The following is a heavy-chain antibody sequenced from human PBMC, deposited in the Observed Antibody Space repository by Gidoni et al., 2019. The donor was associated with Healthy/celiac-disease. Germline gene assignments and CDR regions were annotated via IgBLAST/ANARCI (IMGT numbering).Heavy chain of an antibody. V-gene: IGHV5-51*01. CDR1: GYSFTSYW. CDR3: ARQGRYYYGMDV. CDR2: IYPGESDT. J-gene: IGHJ6*02. Sequence: EVQLVQSGAVGKMPGETLKICCKGCGYSFTSYWFGWVRQMPGKGLEWIGIIYPGESDTRYSPSFQGQVTISADKSIRTAYLQWSSLKASDTAMYYCARQGRYYYGMDVWGQGTTVTVSS. D-gene: IGHD1-26*01.